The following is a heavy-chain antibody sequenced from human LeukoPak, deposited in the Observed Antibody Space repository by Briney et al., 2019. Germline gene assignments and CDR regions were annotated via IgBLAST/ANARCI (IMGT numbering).Heavy chain of an antibody. D-gene: IGHD1-26*01. V-gene: IGHV3-48*04. CDR1: GFTFSSYS. Sequence: PGGSLRLSCAASGFTFSSYSMNWVRQAPGKGLEWVSYISSSSSTIYYADSVKGRFTISRDNAKNSLYLQMNSLRAEDTAVYYCARDPIVGATNDAFDIWGQGTMVTVSS. J-gene: IGHJ3*02. CDR2: ISSSSSTI. CDR3: ARDPIVGATNDAFDI.